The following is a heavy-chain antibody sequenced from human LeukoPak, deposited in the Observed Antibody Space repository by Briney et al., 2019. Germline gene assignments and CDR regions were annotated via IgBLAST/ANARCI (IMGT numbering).Heavy chain of an antibody. Sequence: PGGSLRLSCAASGFTFSTYSMNWVRQAPGKGLEWVSYISRSGTTIYYADSVQGRFTVSRDNAKNSLSLQMNSLRAEDTAVYYCARDLKGNYRYPHDYWGQGTLVTVSS. D-gene: IGHD3-16*02. CDR2: ISRSGTTI. V-gene: IGHV3-48*04. CDR1: GFTFSTYS. CDR3: ARDLKGNYRYPHDY. J-gene: IGHJ4*02.